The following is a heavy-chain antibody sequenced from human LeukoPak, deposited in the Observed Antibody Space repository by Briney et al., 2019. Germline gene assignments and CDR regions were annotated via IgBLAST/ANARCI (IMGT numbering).Heavy chain of an antibody. CDR2: IWYDGSNK. V-gene: IGHV3-33*06. CDR3: AKDLGNWYYYMDV. CDR1: GFTFSSYG. J-gene: IGHJ6*03. Sequence: PGGSLRLSCAASGFTFSSYGMHWVRQAPGKGLEWVAVIWYDGSNKYYADSVKGRFTISRDNSKNTLYLQMNSLTAEDTAVYYCAKDLGNWYYYMDVWGKGTTVTVSS. D-gene: IGHD7-27*01.